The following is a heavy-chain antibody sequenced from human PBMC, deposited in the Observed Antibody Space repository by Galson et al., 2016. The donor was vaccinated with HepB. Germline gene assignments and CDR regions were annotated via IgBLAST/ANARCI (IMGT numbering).Heavy chain of an antibody. CDR1: GASINSRNW. CDR3: ARREGVSGNSLFDP. Sequence: ETLSLTCTVSGASINSRNWWSWVRQPPGKGLEWIGEVHHTGRTHYNPSLKSRVFISVDKTKKQFSMTLSSVTAADTAVYFCARREGVSGNSLFDPWGQGTPVTVSS. V-gene: IGHV4-4*01. J-gene: IGHJ5*02. CDR2: VHHTGRT. D-gene: IGHD2/OR15-2a*01.